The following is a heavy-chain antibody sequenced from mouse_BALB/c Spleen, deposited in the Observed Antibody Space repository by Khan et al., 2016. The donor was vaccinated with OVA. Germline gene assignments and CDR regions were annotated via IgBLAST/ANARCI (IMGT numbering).Heavy chain of an antibody. CDR2: INPNNGGT. D-gene: IGHD1-1*01. CDR1: GYTFTSFY. CDR3: TRGGYGSPFAY. J-gene: IGHJ3*01. Sequence: QVQLQQSGAELVKPGASVKLSCKASGYTFTSFYMYWVKQRPGQGLEWIGEINPNNGGTNVNEKFKSKATLTVDKSSSTAYMELSSLTSEDSAVYYCTRGGYGSPFAYWGQRTLVTGSA. V-gene: IGHV1S81*02.